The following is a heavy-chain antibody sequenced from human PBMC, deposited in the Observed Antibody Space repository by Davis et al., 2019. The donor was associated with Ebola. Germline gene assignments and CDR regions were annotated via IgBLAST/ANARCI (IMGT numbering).Heavy chain of an antibody. Sequence: ASVKVSCKASGYTFTSYGISWVRQAPGQGLEWMGWISAYNGNTNYAQKFQGRVTITADESTSTAYMELSSLRSEETAMYYCASGYSSTWYSNYYYGMDVWGQGTTVTVSS. D-gene: IGHD6-13*01. CDR1: GYTFTSYG. J-gene: IGHJ6*02. CDR3: ASGYSSTWYSNYYYGMDV. CDR2: ISAYNGNT. V-gene: IGHV1-18*01.